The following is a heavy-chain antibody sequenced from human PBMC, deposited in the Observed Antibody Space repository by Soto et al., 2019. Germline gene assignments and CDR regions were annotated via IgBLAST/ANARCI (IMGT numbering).Heavy chain of an antibody. V-gene: IGHV4-4*02. CDR2: LLHSGTT. CDR3: AYSSGWYRHDV. D-gene: IGHD6-19*01. CDR1: GDSISSPKW. Sequence: QVQLQESGPGLVKPSGTLSLTCAVPGDSISSPKWWTWLRQPPGKGLEWIGDLLHSGTTNYNPSLKSRVLLSVDKSQNQFSLSLTSVTAADTAIYYCAYSSGWYRHDVWGQGTSVTVSS. J-gene: IGHJ3*01.